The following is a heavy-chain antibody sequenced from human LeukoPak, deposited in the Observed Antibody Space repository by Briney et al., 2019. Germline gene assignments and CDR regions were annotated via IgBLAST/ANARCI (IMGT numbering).Heavy chain of an antibody. CDR2: IYHSGST. D-gene: IGHD2-2*01. CDR3: ARGPSSRIVVVPAAMFIARFDY. Sequence: SQTLSLTCAVYGGSISSGAYSWSWIRQPPGKGLGWIGYIYHSGSTNYNPSLKSRVTISVDTSKNQFSLKLSSVTAADTAVYYCARGPSSRIVVVPAAMFIARFDYWGQGTLVTVSS. V-gene: IGHV4-30-2*01. CDR1: GGSISSGAYS. J-gene: IGHJ4*02.